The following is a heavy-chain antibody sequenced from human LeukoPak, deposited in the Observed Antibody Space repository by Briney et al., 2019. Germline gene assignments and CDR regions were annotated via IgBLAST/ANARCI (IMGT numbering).Heavy chain of an antibody. CDR3: AKLIGDYGGNSGY. CDR2: ISGSGGST. J-gene: IGHJ4*02. V-gene: IGHV3-23*01. Sequence: GGSLRLSCVVSGFTFSTHAMSWVRQVPGKGLEWVSSISGSGGSTYYADSVKGRFTVSRDNSKNTLYLQMNSLRVEDTAVYNCAKLIGDYGGNSGYWGQGTLVTVSS. D-gene: IGHD4-23*01. CDR1: GFTFSTHA.